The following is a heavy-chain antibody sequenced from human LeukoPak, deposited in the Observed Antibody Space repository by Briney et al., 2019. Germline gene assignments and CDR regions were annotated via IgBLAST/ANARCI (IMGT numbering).Heavy chain of an antibody. CDR3: AYRNNFEY. Sequence: GGSLRLSCATSGFSLSGHWMNWVRQPPGKGLEWVASIKAGGSEKYYVDSVKGRFTISRDDAKRTVDLQMDNLRTEDTAVYYCAYRNNFEYWGQGTLVTVSS. D-gene: IGHD1-26*01. CDR2: IKAGGSEK. J-gene: IGHJ4*02. V-gene: IGHV3-7*05. CDR1: GFSLSGHW.